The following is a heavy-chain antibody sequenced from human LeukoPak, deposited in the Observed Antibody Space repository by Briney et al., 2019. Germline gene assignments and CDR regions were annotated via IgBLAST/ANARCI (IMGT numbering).Heavy chain of an antibody. CDR3: VKDPRDTYGTNWFVS. J-gene: IGHJ5*01. CDR1: GFGFGNYA. D-gene: IGHD2-21*01. Sequence: GGSLRLSCVASGFGFGNYAMSWVRQAPGKGLQWVSQISGTGGATWYAGFARDRFTISRDNSKETLYLQMSGLRVEDTAMYYCVKDPRDTYGTNWFVSWGQGTLLIVSS. CDR2: ISGTGGAT. V-gene: IGHV3-23*01.